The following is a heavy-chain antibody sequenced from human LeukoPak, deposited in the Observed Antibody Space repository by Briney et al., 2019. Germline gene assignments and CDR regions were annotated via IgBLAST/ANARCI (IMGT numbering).Heavy chain of an antibody. Sequence: PGGSLRLSCAASGFTFSSCAMSWVRQALGKGLEWVSAISGSGGSTYYADSVKGRFTISRDNSKNTLYLQMNSLRAEDTAVYYCAKFTTVTTDKLRCNYFDYWGQGTLVTVSS. CDR2: ISGSGGST. V-gene: IGHV3-23*01. J-gene: IGHJ4*02. CDR3: AKFTTVTTDKLRCNYFDY. CDR1: GFTFSSCA. D-gene: IGHD4-17*01.